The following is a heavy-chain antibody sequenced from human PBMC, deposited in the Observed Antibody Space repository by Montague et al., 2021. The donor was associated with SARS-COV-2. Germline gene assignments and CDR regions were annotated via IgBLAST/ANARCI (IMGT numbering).Heavy chain of an antibody. J-gene: IGHJ3*01. CDR2: ILHSGST. Sequence: TLSLTCAVSGGSINSGGYSWSWIRQSPGKGLEWIGYILHSGSTYYNPSLWSRVTISVDRSKSQFSLNLTSRTAADTAVYFCARAASPRGAFDVWGQGTVVTVSS. D-gene: IGHD3-10*01. V-gene: IGHV4-30-2*06. CDR3: ARAASPRGAFDV. CDR1: GGSINSGGYS.